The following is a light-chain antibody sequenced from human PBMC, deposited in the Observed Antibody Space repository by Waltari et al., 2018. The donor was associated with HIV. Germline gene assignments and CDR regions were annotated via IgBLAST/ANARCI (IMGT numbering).Light chain of an antibody. J-gene: IGKJ4*01. CDR1: QSISSW. CDR2: KAS. CDR3: QQYHSYPLT. Sequence: DIQMTQSPSTLYASVGDRVTITCRASQSISSWLAWYQQKTGKAPKLLLYKASSLESGIPSRFSGSGYGTAFTRTISSLQPDDFATYYCQQYHSYPLTFGGGPKVEIK. V-gene: IGKV1-5*03.